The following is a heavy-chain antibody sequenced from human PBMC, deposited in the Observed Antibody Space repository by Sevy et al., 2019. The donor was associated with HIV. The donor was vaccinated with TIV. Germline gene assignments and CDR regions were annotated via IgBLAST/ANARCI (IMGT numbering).Heavy chain of an antibody. CDR1: GGSISSSSYY. D-gene: IGHD3-3*01. CDR2: IYYSGRT. J-gene: IGHJ4*02. CDR3: ASSSSGFLEWFYFDY. Sequence: SETLSLTCTVSGGSISSSSYYWGWIRQPPGKGLEWIGTIYYSGRTYYNPSLKSRVTISVDTSKNQFSLKLSSVTAADTAVYYCASSSSGFLEWFYFDYWGQGTLVTVSS. V-gene: IGHV4-39*07.